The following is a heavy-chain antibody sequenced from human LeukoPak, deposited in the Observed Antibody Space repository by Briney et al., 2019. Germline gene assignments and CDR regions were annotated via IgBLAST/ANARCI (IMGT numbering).Heavy chain of an antibody. Sequence: SVKVSCKASGGTFSSYAISWVRQAPGQGLEWMGGIIPILGTANYAQKFQGRVTITADESTSTAYMELSSLRSEDTAVYYCASPTTRAGSSGFYYDYWGQGTLVT. J-gene: IGHJ4*02. CDR3: ASPTTRAGSSGFYYDY. D-gene: IGHD3-22*01. CDR2: IIPILGTA. CDR1: GGTFSSYA. V-gene: IGHV1-69*01.